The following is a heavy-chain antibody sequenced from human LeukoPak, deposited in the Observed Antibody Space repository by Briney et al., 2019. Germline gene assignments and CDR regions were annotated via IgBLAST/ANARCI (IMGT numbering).Heavy chain of an antibody. D-gene: IGHD3-9*01. CDR2: IYTSGST. V-gene: IGHV4-61*02. Sequence: PSETLSLTCTVSGGSISSGSYYWSWIRQPAGKGLEWIGRIYTSGSTNYNPSLKSRVTISVDTSKNQFSLKLSSVTAADTAVYYCARDSPNFDWFIRGGHYYHYMDVWGKGTTVTISS. J-gene: IGHJ6*03. CDR1: GGSISSGSYY. CDR3: ARDSPNFDWFIRGGHYYHYMDV.